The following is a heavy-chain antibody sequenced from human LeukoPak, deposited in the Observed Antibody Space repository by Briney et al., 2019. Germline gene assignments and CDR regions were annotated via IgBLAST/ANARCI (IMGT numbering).Heavy chain of an antibody. J-gene: IGHJ6*02. CDR3: ARDLSYYDFWSGSGNYYYYGMDV. V-gene: IGHV4-59*12. Sequence: SETLSLTCTVSGGSISSYYWSWIRQPPGKGLEWIGNIYYSGSTKYNPSLKSRVTMSVDTSKNQFSLKLSSVTAADTAVYYCARDLSYYDFWSGSGNYYYYGMDVWGQGTTVTVSS. D-gene: IGHD3-3*01. CDR1: GGSISSYY. CDR2: IYYSGST.